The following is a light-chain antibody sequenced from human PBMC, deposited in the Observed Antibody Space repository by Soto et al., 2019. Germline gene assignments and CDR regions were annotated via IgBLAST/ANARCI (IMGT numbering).Light chain of an antibody. CDR3: QQYGSSPFT. V-gene: IGKV3-20*01. CDR2: GAS. CDR1: QSFSRSY. Sequence: EIVLTQSPGTLSLSPGERATISCRASQSFSRSYLAWYQQKPGQAPRLLIYGASSRATGIPDRFSGSGSGTDFTLTISRLEPEDFAVYYCQQYGSSPFTFGPGTKVDIK. J-gene: IGKJ3*01.